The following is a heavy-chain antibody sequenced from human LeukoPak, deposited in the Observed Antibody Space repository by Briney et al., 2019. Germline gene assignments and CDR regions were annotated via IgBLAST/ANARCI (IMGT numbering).Heavy chain of an antibody. CDR3: AKEKNPDY. D-gene: IGHD1-14*01. Sequence: GGSLRLSCAASGLTVSQTYMSWVRQAPGKGLEWVSVIYSDGTTYNQDSVKGRFTISRDGSKNTLYLQMNSLRAEDTAVYYCAKEKNPDYWGQGTLVTVSS. CDR2: IYSDGTT. V-gene: IGHV3-66*01. CDR1: GLTVSQTY. J-gene: IGHJ4*02.